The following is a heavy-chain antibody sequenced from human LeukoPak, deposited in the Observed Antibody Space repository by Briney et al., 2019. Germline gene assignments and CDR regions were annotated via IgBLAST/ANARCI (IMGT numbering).Heavy chain of an antibody. J-gene: IGHJ4*02. V-gene: IGHV4-34*01. CDR3: ARDGTVYCSGGSCYLDY. Sequence: SETLSLTCAVYGGSFSGYYWSWIRQPPGKGLEWIGEINHSGSTNYNPSLKSRVTISVDRSKNQFSLKLSSVTAADTAVYYCARDGTVYCSGGSCYLDYWGQGTLVTVSS. CDR2: INHSGST. D-gene: IGHD2-15*01. CDR1: GGSFSGYY.